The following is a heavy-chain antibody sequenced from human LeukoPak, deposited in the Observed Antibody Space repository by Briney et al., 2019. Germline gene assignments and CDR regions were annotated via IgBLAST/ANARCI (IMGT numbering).Heavy chain of an antibody. J-gene: IGHJ4*02. D-gene: IGHD1-26*01. V-gene: IGHV4-30-2*06. CDR3: ARGFWDTSYYFDY. CDR2: IHHTGNT. Sequence: SETLSLTCTVSGGSVNSGDYYWSWIRQSPGQGLEWIAYIHHTGNTFYNPSLKSRVTISLDDSKNQFSLTLRSVSAADTAVYYCARGFWDTSYYFDYWGQGTLVTVSS. CDR1: GGSVNSGDYY.